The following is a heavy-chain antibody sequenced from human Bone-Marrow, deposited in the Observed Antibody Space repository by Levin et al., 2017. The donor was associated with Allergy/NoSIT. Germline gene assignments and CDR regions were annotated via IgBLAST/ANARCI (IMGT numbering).Heavy chain of an antibody. Sequence: GESLKISCEASGYTFTSYDINWVRQAPGQGLEWMGWMTPKSGNTGYAHKFQGKVTMTRNISINTAYMELSSLRSEDTAVYYCARGSHLRLGTPDDYWGQGTLVTVSS. CDR2: MTPKSGNT. J-gene: IGHJ4*02. CDR1: GYTFTSYD. V-gene: IGHV1-8*01. D-gene: IGHD3-16*01. CDR3: ARGSHLRLGTPDDY.